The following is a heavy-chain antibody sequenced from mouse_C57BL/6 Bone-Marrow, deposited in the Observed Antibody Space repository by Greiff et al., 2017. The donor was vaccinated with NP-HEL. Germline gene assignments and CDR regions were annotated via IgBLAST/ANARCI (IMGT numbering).Heavy chain of an antibody. CDR1: GYTFTSYW. J-gene: IGHJ4*01. CDR2: IYPGNSDT. Sequence: VHVKQSGTVLARPGASVKMSCKTSGYTFTSYWMHWVKQRPGQGLEWIGAIYPGNSDTSYNQKFKGKAKLTAVTSASTAYMELSSLTNEDSAVYYCTRDRGYYSNLYAMDYWGQGTSVTVSS. CDR3: TRDRGYYSNLYAMDY. V-gene: IGHV1-5*01. D-gene: IGHD2-5*01.